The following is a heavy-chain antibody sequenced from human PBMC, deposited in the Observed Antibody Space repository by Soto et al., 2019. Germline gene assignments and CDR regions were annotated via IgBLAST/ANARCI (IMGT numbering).Heavy chain of an antibody. Sequence: PGESLRISCRGSDDSFTTYWSGGLRQMPGKGLEWMGIIYLVDSDTRYSPSFQGQVTISADKSISTAYLQWSCLKASDTAMYYCARTDLYYMDVWGKGTTVIVSS. CDR3: ARTDLYYMDV. CDR1: DDSFTTYW. V-gene: IGHV5-51*01. CDR2: IYLVDSDT. J-gene: IGHJ6*03.